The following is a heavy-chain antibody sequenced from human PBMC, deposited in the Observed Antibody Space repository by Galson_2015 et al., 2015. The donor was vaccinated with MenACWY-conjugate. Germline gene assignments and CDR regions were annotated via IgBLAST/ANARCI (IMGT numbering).Heavy chain of an antibody. Sequence: SVKVSCKASGYTFTTYFIHWVRQAPGQRLEWMGWINTGNGNTEYSQKLQDRVTITRDTFAYTAFMELSGLRSEDTAVYYCARYGGNPYYYALDLWGQGTTVTVSS. D-gene: IGHD4-23*01. CDR2: INTGNGNT. CDR3: ARYGGNPYYYALDL. V-gene: IGHV1-3*04. CDR1: GYTFTTYF. J-gene: IGHJ6*02.